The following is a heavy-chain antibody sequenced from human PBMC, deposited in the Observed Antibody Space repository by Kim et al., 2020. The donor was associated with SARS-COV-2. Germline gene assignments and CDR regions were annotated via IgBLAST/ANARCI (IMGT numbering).Heavy chain of an antibody. CDR1: GFTFSNYW. CDR3: ARESSSNLDV. V-gene: IGHV3-74*01. Sequence: GGSLRLSCEASGFTFSNYWMHWVRQAPGKGLMWVCNIKGDGGTTHYANSVKGRFTISRDNAKNTLYLQMNSLRDEDRSVYYCARESSSNLDVWGQGTTVTVS. CDR2: IKGDGGTT. J-gene: IGHJ6*02.